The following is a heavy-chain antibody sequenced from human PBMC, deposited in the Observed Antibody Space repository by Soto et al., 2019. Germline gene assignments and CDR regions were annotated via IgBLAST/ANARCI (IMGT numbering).Heavy chain of an antibody. CDR2: INAVIGNT. CDR1: GYTFTSYA. V-gene: IGHV1-3*01. J-gene: IGHJ4*02. Sequence: QVQLVQSGAEVKKPGASVKVSCKASGYTFTSYAMHWVRQAPGQRLEWMGWINAVIGNTKYSQKFQGRVTITRDTSASTAYMELSSLSSEDTAVYYCARSAPPIDYWGQGTLVTVSS. CDR3: ARSAPPIDY.